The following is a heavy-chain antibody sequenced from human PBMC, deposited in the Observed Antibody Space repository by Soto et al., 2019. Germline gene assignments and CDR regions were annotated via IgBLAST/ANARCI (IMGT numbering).Heavy chain of an antibody. J-gene: IGHJ6*02. CDR2: ISGSGCST. D-gene: IGHD3-22*01. V-gene: IGHV3-23*01. Sequence: GGSLRLSCAASGFTFSSYAMIWVRQAPGKGLEWVSSISGSGCSTYYADSVKGRFTSSRDNSKNTMYLQMNSLRAEDTAVYYCAKGHHGRYYYDSSVRASYYYYGMDVWGQGTTVTVSS. CDR1: GFTFSSYA. CDR3: AKGHHGRYYYDSSVRASYYYYGMDV.